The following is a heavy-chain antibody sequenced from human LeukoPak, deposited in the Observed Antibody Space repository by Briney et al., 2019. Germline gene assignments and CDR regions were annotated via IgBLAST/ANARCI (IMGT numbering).Heavy chain of an antibody. V-gene: IGHV4-30-4*01. CDR3: ASRKPLDCSSTSCQWDFDY. D-gene: IGHD2-2*01. J-gene: IGHJ4*02. CDR2: IYYSGST. CDR1: GGSIGSGDYY. Sequence: PSETLSLTCTVSGGSIGSGDYYWSWIRQPPGKGLEWIGYIYYSGSTYYNPSLKSRVTISVDTSKNQFSLKLSSVTAADTAVYYCASRKPLDCSSTSCQWDFDYWGQGTLVTVSS.